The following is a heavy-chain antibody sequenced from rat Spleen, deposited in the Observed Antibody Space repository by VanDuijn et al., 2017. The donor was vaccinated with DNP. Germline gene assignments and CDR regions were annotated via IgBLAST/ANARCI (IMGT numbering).Heavy chain of an antibody. V-gene: IGHV3-1*01. CDR3: ARWKYYGYNGFDY. Sequence: EVQLQESGPGLVKPSQSLSLTCSVTGYSITSNYWGWIRKFPGNKMEWMGYISHSGSTTYNPSLKSRISITRDTSKNQFFLHLNSVTHDDTATYYCARWKYYGYNGFDYWGQGVMVTVSS. J-gene: IGHJ2*01. CDR1: GYSITSNY. CDR2: ISHSGST. D-gene: IGHD1-9*01.